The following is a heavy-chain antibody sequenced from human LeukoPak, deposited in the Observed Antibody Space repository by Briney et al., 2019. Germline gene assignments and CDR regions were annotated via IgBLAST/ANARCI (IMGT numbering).Heavy chain of an antibody. D-gene: IGHD6-19*01. CDR2: INPSGGST. J-gene: IGHJ4*02. V-gene: IGHV1-46*01. CDR3: ARGDNSGWRNVYYFDY. Sequence: ASVKVSCKASGYTFTSYYMHWVRQAPGQGLEWMGIINPSGGSTSYAQKFQGRVTMTRDTSTSTVYMELSSLRSEGTAVYYCARGDNSGWRNVYYFDYWGQGTLVTVSS. CDR1: GYTFTSYY.